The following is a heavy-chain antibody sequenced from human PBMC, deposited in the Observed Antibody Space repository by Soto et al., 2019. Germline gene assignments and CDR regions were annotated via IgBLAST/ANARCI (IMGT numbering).Heavy chain of an antibody. V-gene: IGHV1-58*01. D-gene: IGHD3-22*01. CDR2: IVVGSGNT. CDR3: AAHRYDSSVRDVY. CDR1: GFTFTSSA. Sequence: SVKVSCKASGFTFTSSAVQWVRQARGQRLEWIGRIVVGSGNTNYAQKFQERVTITRDMSTSTAYMGLSSLRSEDTAVYYCAAHRYDSSVRDVYWGQGTLVTVSS. J-gene: IGHJ4*02.